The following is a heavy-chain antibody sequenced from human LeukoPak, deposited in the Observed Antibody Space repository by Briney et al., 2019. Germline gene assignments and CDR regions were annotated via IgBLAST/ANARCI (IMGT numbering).Heavy chain of an antibody. D-gene: IGHD1-26*01. CDR1: GFTFSSYW. CDR3: ASGEVGATLFDY. CDR2: IKQEGSEK. V-gene: IGHV3-7*01. Sequence: GGSLRLSCAASGFTFSSYWMSCVRQAPGKGLEWVANIKQEGSEKYYVDSVKGRFTISRDNAKNSLYLQMNSLRAEDTAVYYCASGEVGATLFDYWGQGTLVTVSS. J-gene: IGHJ4*02.